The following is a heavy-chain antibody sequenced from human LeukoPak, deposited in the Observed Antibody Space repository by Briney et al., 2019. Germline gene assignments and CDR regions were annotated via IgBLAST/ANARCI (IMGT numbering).Heavy chain of an antibody. Sequence: PGGSLRLSCAASGFTFSSYWMSWVRQAPGKGLEWVANIKQDGSEKYYVDSVKGRFTISRDNAKNSLYLQMNSLRAEDTAVYYCARDRGDYYGSSGYRYWGQGTLVTVSS. CDR3: ARDRGDYYGSSGYRY. CDR1: GFTFSSYW. D-gene: IGHD3-22*01. J-gene: IGHJ4*02. CDR2: IKQDGSEK. V-gene: IGHV3-7*01.